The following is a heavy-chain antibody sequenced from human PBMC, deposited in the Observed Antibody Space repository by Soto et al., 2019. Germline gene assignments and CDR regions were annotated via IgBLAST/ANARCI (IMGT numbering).Heavy chain of an antibody. J-gene: IGHJ4*02. CDR3: AKAPGLKQRYYFDY. CDR1: GFTFSSYA. D-gene: IGHD1-1*01. CDR2: ISGSGSST. V-gene: IGHV3-23*01. Sequence: PGGSLRLSCAASGFTFSSYAVNWVRQAPGKGLEWVSGISGSGSSTFYGDSVKGRFTISRDSSKNTLYLQMNSLRAEDTAIYYCAKAPGLKQRYYFDYWGQGTLVTVSS.